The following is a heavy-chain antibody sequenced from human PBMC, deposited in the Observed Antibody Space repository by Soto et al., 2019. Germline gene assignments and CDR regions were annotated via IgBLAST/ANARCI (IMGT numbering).Heavy chain of an antibody. J-gene: IGHJ6*03. CDR3: ARAWQGFYYMDV. D-gene: IGHD5-12*01. CDR1: GFTFSNYD. CDR2: IDTAGDT. V-gene: IGHV3-13*01. Sequence: EVQLVESGGGVVQPGGSLRLSCAASGFTFSNYDMHWVRQGTGKGLEWVSSIDTAGDTYYPGSVKGRFTISRENAKNSLYLQMNSLRAGDTAVYYCARAWQGFYYMDVLGKGTTVTVSS.